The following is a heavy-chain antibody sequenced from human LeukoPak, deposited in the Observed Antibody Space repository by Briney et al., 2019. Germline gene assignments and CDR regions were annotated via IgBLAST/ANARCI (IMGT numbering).Heavy chain of an antibody. J-gene: IGHJ5*02. D-gene: IGHD4-17*01. V-gene: IGHV3-48*01. Sequence: GGSLRLSCAASGFTFSSYSMNWVRQAPGKGLEWVSYISSSSSTIYYADSVKGRFTISRDNAKNSLYLQMNSLRAEDTAVYYCASHGDYVYNWFDPWGQGTLVTVSS. CDR3: ASHGDYVYNWFDP. CDR1: GFTFSSYS. CDR2: ISSSSSTI.